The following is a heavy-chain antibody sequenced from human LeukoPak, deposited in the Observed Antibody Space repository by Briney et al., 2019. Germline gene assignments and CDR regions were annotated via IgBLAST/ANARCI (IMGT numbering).Heavy chain of an antibody. CDR1: GFTFSRYG. D-gene: IGHD3-16*02. V-gene: IGHV3-33*01. CDR3: ATAPGRSYRLFDY. CDR2: IWSDGSNK. J-gene: IGHJ4*02. Sequence: PGRSLRLSCAASGFTFSRYGMHWVRQAPGKGLEWVAVIWSDGSNKYHADSVKGRFTISRDNSKNTLFLQMNSLRAEDTAVYYCATAPGRSYRLFDYWGQGTLVTVSS.